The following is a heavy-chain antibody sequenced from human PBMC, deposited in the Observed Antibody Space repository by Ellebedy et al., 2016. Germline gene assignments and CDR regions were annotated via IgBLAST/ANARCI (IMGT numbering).Heavy chain of an antibody. D-gene: IGHD2-2*01. J-gene: IGHJ4*02. CDR3: ARGSCTAGTCYAWYYFDL. CDR1: GFTFSTHA. CDR2: FSATSNTT. V-gene: IGHV3-23*01. Sequence: GGSLRLSCAASGFTFSTHAMSWVRQGPGKGLEWVSTFSATSNTTYYADSVKGRFTISRDSSKNTHSLQMTGLRAEDTAVYYCARGSCTAGTCYAWYYFDLWGQGALVTVSS.